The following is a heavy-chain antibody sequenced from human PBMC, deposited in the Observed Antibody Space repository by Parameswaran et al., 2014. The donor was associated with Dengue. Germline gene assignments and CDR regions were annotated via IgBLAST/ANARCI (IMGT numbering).Heavy chain of an antibody. D-gene: IGHD3-9*01. J-gene: IGHJ6*02. V-gene: IGHV1-69*06. CDR3: ARVGEDDILTLYYYYYGMDV. Sequence: WVRQAPGQGLEWMGGIIPIFGTANYAQKFQGRVTITADKSTSTAYMELSSLRSEDTAVYYCARVGEDDILTLYYYYYGMDVWGQGTTVTVSS. CDR2: IIPIFGTA.